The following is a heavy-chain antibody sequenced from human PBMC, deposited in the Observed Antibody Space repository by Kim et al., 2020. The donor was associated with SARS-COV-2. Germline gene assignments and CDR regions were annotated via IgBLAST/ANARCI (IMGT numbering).Heavy chain of an antibody. J-gene: IGHJ5*02. CDR2: IYPGDSDT. CDR1: GYSFTSYW. Sequence: GESLKISCKGSGYSFTSYWIGWVRQMPGKGLEWMGIIYPGDSDTRYSPSFQGQVTISADKSISTAYLQWSSLKASDTAMYYCARLKVARTLINWFDPWGQGTLVTVSS. D-gene: IGHD5-12*01. V-gene: IGHV5-51*01. CDR3: ARLKVARTLINWFDP.